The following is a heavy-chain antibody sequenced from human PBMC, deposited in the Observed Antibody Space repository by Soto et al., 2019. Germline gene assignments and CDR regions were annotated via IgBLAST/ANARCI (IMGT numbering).Heavy chain of an antibody. CDR3: ARDHKWDGMDV. J-gene: IGHJ6*02. CDR1: GGSISSGNYY. V-gene: IGHV4-30-4*01. D-gene: IGHD1-26*01. CDR2: IFYSGNS. Sequence: SETLSLTCTVSGGSISSGNYYWSWIRQPPGKGLEWLGYIFYSGNSYYNPSLRSRITMSVDTSKNQFSLNLSSVTAADTAVYYCARDHKWDGMDVWGQGTTVTVSS.